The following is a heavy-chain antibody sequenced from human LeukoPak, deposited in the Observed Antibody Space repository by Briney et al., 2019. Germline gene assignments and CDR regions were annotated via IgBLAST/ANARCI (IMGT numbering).Heavy chain of an antibody. CDR2: IKEDGSDK. CDR3: ARRTNHLAFDY. Sequence: PGGSLRLSCAASGFTFSSSWMSWVRQAPGKGLEWVASIKEDGSDKYYVDSVKGRFTISRDNAKNSLFLQMNGLRAGDTAVYYCARRTNHLAFDYWGLGTLVTVSS. V-gene: IGHV3-7*01. D-gene: IGHD2-8*01. J-gene: IGHJ4*02. CDR1: GFTFSSSW.